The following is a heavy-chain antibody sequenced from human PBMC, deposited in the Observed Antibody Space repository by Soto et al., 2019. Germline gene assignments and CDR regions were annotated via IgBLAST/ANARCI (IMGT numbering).Heavy chain of an antibody. CDR3: ARTNSGYVLFDY. CDR1: GFTFSSYS. V-gene: IGHV3-48*02. J-gene: IGHJ4*02. Sequence: PGGSLRLSCASSGFTFSSYSMSLVRQAPGKGLEWVSYISGSSSTIYYADSVKGRFTISRDNAKNSLYLQMNSLRDEDTAVYYCARTNSGYVLFDYWGQGTLVTVSS. D-gene: IGHD5-12*01. CDR2: ISGSSSTI.